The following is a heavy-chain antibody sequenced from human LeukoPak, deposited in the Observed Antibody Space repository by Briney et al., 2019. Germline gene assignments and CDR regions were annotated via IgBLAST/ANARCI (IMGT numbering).Heavy chain of an antibody. CDR3: ARTSSSWYNSFDY. D-gene: IGHD6-13*01. CDR2: INPNSGGT. J-gene: IGHJ4*02. Sequence: ASVKVSCKASGYTFTGYYMHWVRQAPGQGLEWMGWINPNSGGTNYAQKFQGRVTMTRDTSISTAYMELSRLRSDDTAVYYCARTSSSWYNSFDYWGQGTPVTVSS. V-gene: IGHV1-2*02. CDR1: GYTFTGYY.